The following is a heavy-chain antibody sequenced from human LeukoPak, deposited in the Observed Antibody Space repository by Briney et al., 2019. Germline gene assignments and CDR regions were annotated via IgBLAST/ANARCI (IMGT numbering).Heavy chain of an antibody. CDR3: ANWAATIRNFNY. Sequence: SVKVSCKASGYTFTDYYIHWVRQAPGQGLEWMGWIDPNSGGTNFAQKFQGRVTMTTDTSITTAYMELTRLRSDDTAVYYCANWAATIRNFNYWGQGTLVTVSS. CDR2: IDPNSGGT. V-gene: IGHV1-2*02. CDR1: GYTFTDYY. J-gene: IGHJ4*02. D-gene: IGHD5-12*01.